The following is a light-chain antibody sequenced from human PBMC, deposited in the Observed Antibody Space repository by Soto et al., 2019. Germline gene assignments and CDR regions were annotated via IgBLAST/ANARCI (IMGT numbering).Light chain of an antibody. J-gene: IGLJ1*01. CDR2: GNS. Sequence: QSVLTQPPSVSGAPGQRVTIPCTGSSSNIGAGYDVHWYQQLPGTAPKLLIYGNSNRPSGVPDRFSGSKSGTSASLAITGLQAEDEADYYSQSYASRLNGYVFGTGTKLTVL. CDR1: SSNIGAGYD. V-gene: IGLV1-40*01. CDR3: QSYASRLNGYV.